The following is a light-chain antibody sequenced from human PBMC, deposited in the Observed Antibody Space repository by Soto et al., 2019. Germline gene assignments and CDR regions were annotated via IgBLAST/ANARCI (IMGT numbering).Light chain of an antibody. CDR2: AAS. CDR1: QGINNY. V-gene: IGKV1-17*03. J-gene: IGKJ4*01. CDR3: LQHISYPLI. Sequence: DIQMTQSPSAMSASVGDRVTITCRASQGINNYLAWFQQKPGRVPKRLIYAASSLQSGVPSRLSGSGSGTEFTLTISSLQPDDFATYYCLQHISYPLIFGGRTKVEI.